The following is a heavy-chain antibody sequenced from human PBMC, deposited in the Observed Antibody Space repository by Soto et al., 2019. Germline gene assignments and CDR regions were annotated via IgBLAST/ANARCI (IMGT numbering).Heavy chain of an antibody. CDR1: GFTFNNYA. J-gene: IGHJ4*02. Sequence: EVQLLESGGGLVQPGGSLRLSCAASGFTFNNYAMTWVRQAPWKGLEWGSAISGGGDTTSYADSVKGRFTVSRDGSKDTLDLQMGSLRAEDTALSYCAKGRGGSGIIPPLVDFWGQGTLVTVSS. CDR2: ISGGGDTT. D-gene: IGHD3-10*01. V-gene: IGHV3-23*01. CDR3: AKGRGGSGIIPPLVDF.